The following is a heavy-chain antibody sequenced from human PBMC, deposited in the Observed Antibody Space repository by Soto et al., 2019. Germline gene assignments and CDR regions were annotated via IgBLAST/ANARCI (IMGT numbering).Heavy chain of an antibody. CDR2: IYYSGST. Sequence: PSETLSLTCTVSGGSISSYYWSWIRQPPGKGLEWIGYIYYSGSTNYNPSLKSRVTISVDTSKNQFSLKLSSVTAADTAVYYCARGPIVVVVAANGLRWFDPWGQGTLVTVS. V-gene: IGHV4-59*01. CDR3: ARGPIVVVVAANGLRWFDP. D-gene: IGHD2-15*01. J-gene: IGHJ5*02. CDR1: GGSISSYY.